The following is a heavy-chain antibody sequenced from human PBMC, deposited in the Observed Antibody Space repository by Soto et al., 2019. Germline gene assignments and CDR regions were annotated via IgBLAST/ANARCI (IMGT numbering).Heavy chain of an antibody. CDR2: IDWDDDK. CDR3: ARILGSSSWYFFDY. D-gene: IGHD6-13*01. Sequence: TLSLTCTVSGGSISSGTYFWSWLRQPPGKALEWLARIDWDDDKYYSTSLKTRLTISKDTSKNQVVLTMTNMDPVDTATYYCARILGSSSWYFFDYWGQGTLVTVSS. V-gene: IGHV2-70*11. CDR1: GGSISSGTYF. J-gene: IGHJ4*02.